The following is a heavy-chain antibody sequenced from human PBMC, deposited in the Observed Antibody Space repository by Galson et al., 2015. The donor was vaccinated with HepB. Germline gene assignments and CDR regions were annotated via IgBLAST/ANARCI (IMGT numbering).Heavy chain of an antibody. J-gene: IGHJ4*02. CDR3: ARSHWGSLQGLDPTSDY. D-gene: IGHD3-16*01. CDR2: ISSSSSYI. Sequence: SLRLSCAASGFTFSSYSMNWVRQAPGKGLEWVSSISSSSSYIYYADSVKGRFTISRDNAKNSLYLQMNSLRAEDTAVYYCARSHWGSLQGLDPTSDYWGQGTLVTVSS. V-gene: IGHV3-21*01. CDR1: GFTFSSYS.